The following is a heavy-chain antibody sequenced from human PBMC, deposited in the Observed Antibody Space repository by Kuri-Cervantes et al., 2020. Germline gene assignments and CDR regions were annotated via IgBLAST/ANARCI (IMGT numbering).Heavy chain of an antibody. CDR2: INSDGSST. CDR1: VFTFSNYW. V-gene: IGHV3-74*01. Sequence: GESLKISCAASVFTFSNYWMSWVRQATGKGLVWVSRINSDGSSTSYEDSVKGRFTISRDNAKNTLYLQMNSLRAEVTAVYYCARDSDLDAFDIWGQGTMVTVSS. CDR3: ARDSDLDAFDI. J-gene: IGHJ3*02. D-gene: IGHD3-10*01.